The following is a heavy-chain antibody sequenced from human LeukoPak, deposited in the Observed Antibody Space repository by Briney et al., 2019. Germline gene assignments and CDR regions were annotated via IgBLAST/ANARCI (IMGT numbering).Heavy chain of an antibody. CDR2: IKSKTDGGTT. Sequence: GGSLRLSCAASGFTFSNVWMSWVRQAPGKGLEWVGRIKSKTDGGTTDYAAPVKGRFTISRDDSKNTLYLQMNSLKAEDTAVYYCTTYGDYEGLIDYWGQGTLVTVSS. V-gene: IGHV3-15*01. J-gene: IGHJ4*02. CDR1: GFTFSNVW. CDR3: TTYGDYEGLIDY. D-gene: IGHD4-17*01.